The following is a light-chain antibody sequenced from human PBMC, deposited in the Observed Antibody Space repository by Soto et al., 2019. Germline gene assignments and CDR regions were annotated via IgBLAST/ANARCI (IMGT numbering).Light chain of an antibody. J-gene: IGKJ2*01. CDR1: QSVDTF. Sequence: EIVLTQSPATLSLSPGERATLSCRASQSVDTFLAWYQQKPGRTPRFLIYDTSNRATGIPPRFSGSGSGTDFTLTISRLEPEDFAVYYCQVRTEWPPFMYSFGQGTKLEVK. CDR2: DTS. V-gene: IGKV3-11*01. CDR3: QVRTEWPPFMYS.